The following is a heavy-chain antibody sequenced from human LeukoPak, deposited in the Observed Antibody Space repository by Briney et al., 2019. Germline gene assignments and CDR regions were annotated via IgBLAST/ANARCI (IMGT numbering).Heavy chain of an antibody. D-gene: IGHD5-12*01. Sequence: GGSLRLFCAASGFTFSNAWMSWVRQAPGKGLEWVGRIKSKTDGGTTDYAAPVKGRFTISRDDSKNTLYLQMNSLKTEDTAVYYCTTEGGYDGEYFDYWGQGTLVTVSS. CDR2: IKSKTDGGTT. CDR3: TTEGGYDGEYFDY. J-gene: IGHJ4*02. CDR1: GFTFSNAW. V-gene: IGHV3-15*01.